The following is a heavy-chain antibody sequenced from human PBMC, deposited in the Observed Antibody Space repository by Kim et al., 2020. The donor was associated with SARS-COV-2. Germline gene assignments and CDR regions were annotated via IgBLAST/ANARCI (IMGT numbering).Heavy chain of an antibody. Sequence: ADSVKGRFTISRDNSKNTLYLQMNSVRAEDTALYFCTSGSRSGSHTAYCDYWGQGTLVTVSS. V-gene: IGHV3-30*07. CDR3: TSGSRSGSHTAYCDY. D-gene: IGHD1-26*01. J-gene: IGHJ4*02.